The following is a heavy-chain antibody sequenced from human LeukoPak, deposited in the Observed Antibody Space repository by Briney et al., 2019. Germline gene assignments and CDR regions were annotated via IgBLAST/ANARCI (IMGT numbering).Heavy chain of an antibody. D-gene: IGHD3-22*01. CDR3: ARSDYDSSGYYGTGFDY. V-gene: IGHV4-59*01. CDR1: GGSISSYY. Sequence: PSETLSLTCTVSGGSISSYYWSWIRQPPGKGLEWIGYIYYSGSTNYNPSLKSRVTISVDTSKNHFSLNLSSVTAADTAVYYCARSDYDSSGYYGTGFDYWGQGTLVTVSS. CDR2: IYYSGST. J-gene: IGHJ4*02.